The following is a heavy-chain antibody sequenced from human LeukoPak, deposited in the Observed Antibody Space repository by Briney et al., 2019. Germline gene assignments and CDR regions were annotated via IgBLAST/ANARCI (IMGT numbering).Heavy chain of an antibody. CDR2: IKQDGSEK. V-gene: IGHV3-7*01. J-gene: IGHJ6*03. Sequence: PGGSLRLSCAASGSTFSSYWMSWVRQAPGKGLEWVANIKQDGSEKYYVDSVKGRFTISRDNAKNSLYLQMNSLRTEDTAVYYCVRDNSGWYRPALGRETAYYYYYYMDVWGKGTTVTVSS. CDR3: VRDNSGWYRPALGRETAYYYYYYMDV. D-gene: IGHD6-19*01. CDR1: GSTFSSYW.